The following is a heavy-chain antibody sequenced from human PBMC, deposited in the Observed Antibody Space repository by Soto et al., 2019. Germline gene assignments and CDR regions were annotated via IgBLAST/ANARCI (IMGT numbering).Heavy chain of an antibody. Sequence: SETLSLTCTVSGGSISSYYWSWIRQPPGKGQEWIGYIYYSGSTNYNPSPKSRVTISVDTSKNQFSLKLSSVTAADTAVYYCASVNGFRGVSAPNWFDPWCQGPLITVSS. CDR1: GGSISSYY. V-gene: IGHV4-59*01. CDR2: IYYSGST. J-gene: IGHJ5*02. CDR3: ASVNGFRGVSAPNWFDP. D-gene: IGHD3-16*01.